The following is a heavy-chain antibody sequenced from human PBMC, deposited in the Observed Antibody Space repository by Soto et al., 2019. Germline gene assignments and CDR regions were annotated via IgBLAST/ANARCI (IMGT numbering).Heavy chain of an antibody. CDR2: IYYSGST. V-gene: IGHV4-59*08. Sequence: QVQLQESGPGLVRPSETLSLTCTVSGGSFSSYYWTWIRQSPGKGLEWIGYIYYSGSTDYNPSLRCRLAISIDTSKNQFSLGLNSMTAADTAVYYCAGRDCSGTNCYYLDYYYMDVWGKGTTVTVSS. D-gene: IGHD2-2*01. J-gene: IGHJ6*03. CDR1: GGSFSSYY. CDR3: AGRDCSGTNCYYLDYYYMDV.